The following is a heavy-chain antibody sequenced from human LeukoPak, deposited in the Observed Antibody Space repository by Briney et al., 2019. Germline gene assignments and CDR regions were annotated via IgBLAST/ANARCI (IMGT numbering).Heavy chain of an antibody. CDR1: GFTFSNYA. Sequence: GGSLRLSCAASGFTFSNYAMSWVRQAPGKGLEWVSAISGSGGSTYYADSVKGRFTISRDSSKNTLYLQMNSLRAEDTAVYYCAKDSSGYYHDSYYYYMDVWGKGTTVTVSS. V-gene: IGHV3-23*01. CDR2: ISGSGGST. CDR3: AKDSSGYYHDSYYYYMDV. J-gene: IGHJ6*03. D-gene: IGHD3-22*01.